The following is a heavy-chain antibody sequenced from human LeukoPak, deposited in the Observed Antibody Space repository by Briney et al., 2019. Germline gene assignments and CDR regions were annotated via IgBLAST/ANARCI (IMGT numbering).Heavy chain of an antibody. D-gene: IGHD6-19*01. Sequence: QAGGSLRLSCAASGFTVSSNYMSWVRQAPGKGLEWVSVIYSGGSTYYADSVKGRFTISRDISKNTLYLQMNSLRAEDTAVYYCARGDSSGYYYFDYWGQGTLVTVSS. CDR3: ARGDSSGYYYFDY. V-gene: IGHV3-53*01. CDR2: IYSGGST. J-gene: IGHJ4*02. CDR1: GFTVSSNY.